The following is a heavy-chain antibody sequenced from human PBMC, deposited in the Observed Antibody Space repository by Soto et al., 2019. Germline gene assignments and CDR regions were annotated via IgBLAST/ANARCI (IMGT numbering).Heavy chain of an antibody. V-gene: IGHV4-30-2*01. Sequence: SETLSLTCAISGAPIPWGDYSWNWIRQPPGKGLEWLGYIFHGGSTYYNPSLRSRVTISVDRSRTQFSLKMSSVTAADTAVYYCARGGVVVPAAVMFHCLDPWGQGALVTVSS. J-gene: IGHJ5*02. D-gene: IGHD2-2*01. CDR3: ARGGVVVPAAVMFHCLDP. CDR2: IFHGGST. CDR1: GAPIPWGDYS.